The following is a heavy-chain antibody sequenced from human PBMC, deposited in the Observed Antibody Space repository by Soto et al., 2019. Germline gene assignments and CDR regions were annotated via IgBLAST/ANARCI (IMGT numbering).Heavy chain of an antibody. D-gene: IGHD3-10*01. CDR1: GFTFSSYG. J-gene: IGHJ2*01. Sequence: QVQLVESGGGVVQPGRSLRLSCAASGFTFSSYGMHWVLQAPGKGLAWVAVISYDGSNKYYADSVKGRFTISRDNSKNTMYLQMNSRRAEDTAVYYCAKDLGPKVRGNFDLWGRGTLVTVSS. V-gene: IGHV3-30*18. CDR2: ISYDGSNK. CDR3: AKDLGPKVRGNFDL.